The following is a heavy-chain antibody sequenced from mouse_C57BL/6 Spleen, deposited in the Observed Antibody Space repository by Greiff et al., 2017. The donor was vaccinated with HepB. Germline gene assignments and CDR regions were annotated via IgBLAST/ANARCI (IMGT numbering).Heavy chain of an antibody. CDR2: INPYNGGT. D-gene: IGHD1-1*01. V-gene: IGHV1-19*01. CDR3: ASITTGFDY. CDR1: GYTFTDYF. Sequence: EVKLMESGPVLVKPGASVKMSCKASGYTFTDYFMNWVKQSHGKSLEWIGVINPYNGGTSYNQKFKGKATLTVDKSSSTAYMELNSLTSEDSAVYYCASITTGFDYWGQGTTLTVSS. J-gene: IGHJ2*01.